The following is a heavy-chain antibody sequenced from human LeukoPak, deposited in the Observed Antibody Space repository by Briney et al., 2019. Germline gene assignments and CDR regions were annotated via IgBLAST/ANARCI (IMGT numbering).Heavy chain of an antibody. CDR2: ISSDGSSS. J-gene: IGHJ4*02. D-gene: IGHD2-2*03. Sequence: PGGSLRLSCAASGFTFSSYWMHWVRQAPGKGLVWVSRISSDGSSSRYADSVKGRSTISRDNAKNTLYLQMNSLRAEDTAVYYCTSPGYCSSTSCPFDYWGRGTLVTVSS. CDR3: TSPGYCSSTSCPFDY. CDR1: GFTFSSYW. V-gene: IGHV3-74*01.